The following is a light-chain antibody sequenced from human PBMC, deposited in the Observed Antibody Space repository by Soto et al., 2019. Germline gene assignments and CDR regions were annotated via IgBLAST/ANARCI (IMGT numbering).Light chain of an antibody. J-gene: IGKJ1*01. V-gene: IGKV3-20*01. CDR1: QSVRSN. Sequence: EVVMTQSPATLSVSPGERVTLSCRASQSVRSNLAWYQQKPGQAPRLLIYGASSRATGIPDRFSGSGSGTDFTLTISRLEPEDVAVYYCQQYGSSWTFGQGTKVDI. CDR3: QQYGSSWT. CDR2: GAS.